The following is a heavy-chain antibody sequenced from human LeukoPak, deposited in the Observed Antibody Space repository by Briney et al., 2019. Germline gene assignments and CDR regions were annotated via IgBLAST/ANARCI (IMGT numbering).Heavy chain of an antibody. Sequence: PSETLTLTCTVSGGSISSYYWSWIRQPPGKGLEWIGYIYYSGSTNYNPSLKSRVTISVDTSKNQFSLKLSSVTAADTAVYYCARDLSSSSLASEWFDPWGQGTLVTVSS. D-gene: IGHD6-6*01. CDR3: ARDLSSSSLASEWFDP. J-gene: IGHJ5*02. V-gene: IGHV4-59*01. CDR2: IYYSGST. CDR1: GGSISSYY.